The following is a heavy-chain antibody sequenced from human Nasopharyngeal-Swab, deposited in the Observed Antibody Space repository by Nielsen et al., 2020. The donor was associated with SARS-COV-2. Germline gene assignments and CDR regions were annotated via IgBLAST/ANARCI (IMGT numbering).Heavy chain of an antibody. J-gene: IGHJ6*02. V-gene: IGHV4-59*11. CDR2: ISYGGST. CDR1: GASINSHF. CDR3: ARVHYYDSTYYYYGLDV. D-gene: IGHD3-22*01. Sequence: SETLSLTCTVSGASINSHFWSWIRQPPGKGLDWIGYISYGGSTNYNPSLRSRVTLSLDTSKSQLSLKLSSVTAADTAVYYCARVHYYDSTYYYYGLDVWGQGTTVTVSS.